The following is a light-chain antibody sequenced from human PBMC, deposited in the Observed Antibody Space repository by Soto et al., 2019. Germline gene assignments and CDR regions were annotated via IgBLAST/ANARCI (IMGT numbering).Light chain of an antibody. V-gene: IGKV3-15*01. CDR1: QSVGSS. Sequence: VLTQSPATLSVSPGEGATLSCRASQSVGSSLAWYQQKPGQAPSLLMFDSSTRATGVPAKFSGSGSGTEFTLTISSLQSEDFAIFFCQQYDDWPLTFGPGTRVDI. CDR3: QQYDDWPLT. J-gene: IGKJ3*01. CDR2: DSS.